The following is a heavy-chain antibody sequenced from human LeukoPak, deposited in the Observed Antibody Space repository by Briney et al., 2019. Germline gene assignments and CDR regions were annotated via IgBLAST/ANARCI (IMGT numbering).Heavy chain of an antibody. V-gene: IGHV3-11*04. CDR3: AKDGKPYYYYYYMDV. Sequence: GGSLRLSCAASGFTFSDYYMSWIRQAPGKGLEWVSYISSSGSTIYYADSVKGRFTISRDNAKNSLYLQMNSLRAEDTAVYYCAKDGKPYYYYYYMDVWGKGTTVTISS. J-gene: IGHJ6*03. CDR2: ISSSGSTI. CDR1: GFTFSDYY. D-gene: IGHD1-1*01.